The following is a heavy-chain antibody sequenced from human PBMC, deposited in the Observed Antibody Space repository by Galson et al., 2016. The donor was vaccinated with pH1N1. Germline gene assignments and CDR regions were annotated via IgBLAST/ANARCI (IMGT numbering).Heavy chain of an antibody. V-gene: IGHV3-7*01. CDR2: INQDGSQK. J-gene: IGHJ4*02. CDR1: GFMFSNYG. D-gene: IGHD3-16*01. Sequence: SLRLSCAASGFMFSNYGMHWVRQAPGKGLEWVANINQDGSQKYYVDSVKGRFTISRDNAKNSVYMQMNSLRAEDTAVYHCAREVGGMGAYWGQGTLVTVSS. CDR3: AREVGGMGAY.